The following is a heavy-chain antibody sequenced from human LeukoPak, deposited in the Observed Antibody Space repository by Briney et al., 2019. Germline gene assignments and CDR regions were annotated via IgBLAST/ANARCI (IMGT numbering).Heavy chain of an antibody. CDR1: GFTVSSHY. CDR3: ARAHLYGGNRRDAFDI. J-gene: IGHJ3*02. V-gene: IGHV3-66*01. D-gene: IGHD4-23*01. CDR2: IYSGGST. Sequence: PGGSLRLSCAASGFTVSSHYMNCVRESPGKGLVRVSVIYSGGSTYFVDSVKGRFIISRDNSKNTLYLQMNSLRAEDTAVYYCARAHLYGGNRRDAFDIWVQGTMVTVSS.